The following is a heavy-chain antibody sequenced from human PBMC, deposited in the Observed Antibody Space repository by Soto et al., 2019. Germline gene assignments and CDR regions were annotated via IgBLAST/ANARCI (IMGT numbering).Heavy chain of an antibody. J-gene: IGHJ4*02. V-gene: IGHV4-31*03. Sequence: QVQLQESGPGLVKPSQTLSLTCTVSGGSISSGGYYWSWIRQHPGKGLEWIGYIYYSGSTYYNPSLKSRDTTPIDTSKHQLSLRLSSVTAADTAVYYCTRGVIHWGQGTLVTVSS. CDR3: TRGVIH. CDR1: GGSISSGGYY. D-gene: IGHD4-4*01. CDR2: IYYSGST.